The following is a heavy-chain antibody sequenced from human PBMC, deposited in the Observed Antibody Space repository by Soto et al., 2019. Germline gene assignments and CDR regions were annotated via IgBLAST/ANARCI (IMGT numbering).Heavy chain of an antibody. J-gene: IGHJ4*02. CDR1: GGSLRRGGYY. Sequence: LPRDVYGGSLRRGGYYLGWVRQDPGKGLEWIGYIYYSGSTYYNPSLKSRVTISVDTSKNQFSLKLSSVTAADTAVYYCARGVGSSREYYFAYWGQGNLVIVSS. CDR2: IYYSGST. CDR3: ARGVGSSREYYFAY. V-gene: IGHV4-31*11. D-gene: IGHD1-26*01.